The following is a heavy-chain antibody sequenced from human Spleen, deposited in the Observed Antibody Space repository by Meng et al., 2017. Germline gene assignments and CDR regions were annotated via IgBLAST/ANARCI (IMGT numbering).Heavy chain of an antibody. J-gene: IGHJ3*01. D-gene: IGHD6-19*01. Sequence: SGPTLVKPTQTLTPTCTVSGFSLRNNEMRMTWIRQPPGKALEFLARIDWDDDKYYSTSLRTRLAISRDTSTNQVFLKMTNMVPLDTATYYCTRTIAVAGTMGAFDVWGQEAGVTVSS. CDR1: GFSLRNNEMR. CDR3: TRTIAVAGTMGAFDV. CDR2: IDWDDDK. V-gene: IGHV2-70*04.